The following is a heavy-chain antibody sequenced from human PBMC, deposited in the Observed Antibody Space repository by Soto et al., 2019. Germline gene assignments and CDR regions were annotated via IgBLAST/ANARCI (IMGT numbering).Heavy chain of an antibody. J-gene: IGHJ4*02. CDR1: EYSFGDYY. CDR2: INLNDGGT. CDR3: VRDAPSRQSIFDL. D-gene: IGHD3-3*01. V-gene: IGHV1-2*02. Sequence: ASVKVSCKTSEYSFGDYYLHWVRQAPEQGLEWMGWINLNDGGTNSPRKFQGRLTMTRDKSITTVYMELSRLRSDDTAVYFCVRDAPSRQSIFDLWGGGTMVTVYS.